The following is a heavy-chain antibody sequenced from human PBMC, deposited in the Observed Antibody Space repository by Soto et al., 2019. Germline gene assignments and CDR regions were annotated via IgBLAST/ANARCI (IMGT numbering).Heavy chain of an antibody. CDR1: GGSISSGGYY. D-gene: IGHD3-3*01. CDR2: IDYSGNT. CDR3: ASFGVASMNWFDP. V-gene: IGHV4-30-4*01. Sequence: SETLSLTCPVSGGSISSGGYYWNWIRQPPGKGLEWIGNIDYSGNTYYNPSLKSRLTISLDTSKNQFSLKLSSVTAADTAVYYCASFGVASMNWFDPWGQGTLVTVSS. J-gene: IGHJ5*02.